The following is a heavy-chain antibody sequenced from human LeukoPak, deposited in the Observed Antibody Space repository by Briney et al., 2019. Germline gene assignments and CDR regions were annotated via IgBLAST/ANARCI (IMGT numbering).Heavy chain of an antibody. J-gene: IGHJ4*02. CDR2: IYYSGST. D-gene: IGHD4-17*01. Sequence: PSETLSLTCTVSSGSISYYYWSWIRQPPGEGLEWIGYIYYSGSTKYNPSLKSQITISVDTSKNQFSLKLSSVTAADTAMYYCARQGNGDLYYFDYWGQGTLVTVSS. CDR1: SGSISYYY. CDR3: ARQGNGDLYYFDY. V-gene: IGHV4-59*08.